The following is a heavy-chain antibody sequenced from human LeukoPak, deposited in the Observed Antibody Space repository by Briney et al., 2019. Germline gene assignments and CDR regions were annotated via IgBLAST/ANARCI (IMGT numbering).Heavy chain of an antibody. D-gene: IGHD3-3*01. Sequence: SETLSLTCAVSGGSISSSNWWSWVRQPPGKGLEWIGEIYHSGSTNYNPSLKSRVTISVDTSKNQFSLKLSSVTAADTAVYYCARGRPFLTYYDFWSGYPPYWYFDLWGRGTLVTVSS. CDR1: GGSISSSNW. CDR2: IYHSGST. CDR3: ARGRPFLTYYDFWSGYPPYWYFDL. J-gene: IGHJ2*01. V-gene: IGHV4-4*02.